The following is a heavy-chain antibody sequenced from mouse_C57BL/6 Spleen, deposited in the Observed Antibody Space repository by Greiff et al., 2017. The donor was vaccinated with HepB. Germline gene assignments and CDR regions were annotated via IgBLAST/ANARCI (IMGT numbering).Heavy chain of an antibody. Sequence: VQLQQSGAELVRPGASVKLSCKASGYTFTDYYINWVKQRPGQGLEWIARIYPGSGNTYYNEKFKGKATLTAEKSSSTAYMQLSSLTSEDSAVYFCARAEDDYDAMDYWGQGTSVTVSS. CDR2: IYPGSGNT. CDR1: GYTFTDYY. CDR3: ARAEDDYDAMDY. V-gene: IGHV1-76*01. J-gene: IGHJ4*01.